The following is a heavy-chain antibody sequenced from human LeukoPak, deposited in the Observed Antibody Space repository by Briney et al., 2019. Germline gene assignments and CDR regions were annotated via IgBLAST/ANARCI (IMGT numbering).Heavy chain of an antibody. Sequence: GGSLRLSCAASGFTFSSYAMSWVRQAPGKGLEWVSDISGSGGTTYYADSVKGRFAISRDNSKNTLYLQLNSLRAEDTALYYCAKKGIMVTTTADHWGQGTLVTVSS. CDR1: GFTFSSYA. D-gene: IGHD4-17*01. CDR2: ISGSGGTT. CDR3: AKKGIMVTTTADH. J-gene: IGHJ4*02. V-gene: IGHV3-23*01.